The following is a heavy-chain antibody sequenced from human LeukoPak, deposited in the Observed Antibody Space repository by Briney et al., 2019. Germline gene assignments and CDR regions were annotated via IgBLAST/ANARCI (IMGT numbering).Heavy chain of an antibody. CDR3: ARENYGDYEDY. V-gene: IGHV3-7*03. CDR1: GFTFSDYW. CDR2: IKQDGSEK. D-gene: IGHD4-17*01. Sequence: GGSLRLSCVVSGFTFSDYWMSWVRQAPGKGLEWVANIKQDGSEKYYVDSVKGRFTISRDNAKNSLYLQMNSLRAEDTAVYYCARENYGDYEDYWGQGTLVTVSS. J-gene: IGHJ4*02.